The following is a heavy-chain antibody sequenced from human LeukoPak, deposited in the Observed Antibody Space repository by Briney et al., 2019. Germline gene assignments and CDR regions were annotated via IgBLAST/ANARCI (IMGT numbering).Heavy chain of an antibody. CDR1: GFTFSSYS. CDR2: ISSSSSTI. J-gene: IGHJ4*02. D-gene: IGHD5-12*01. V-gene: IGHV3-48*01. Sequence: GGSLRLSCAASGFTFSSYSMNWVRQAPGKGLEWVSYISSSSSTIYYADSVKGRFTISRGNAKNSLYLQMNSLRAEDTAVYYCARGIRRIVATTGLYYFDYWGQGTLVTVSS. CDR3: ARGIRRIVATTGLYYFDY.